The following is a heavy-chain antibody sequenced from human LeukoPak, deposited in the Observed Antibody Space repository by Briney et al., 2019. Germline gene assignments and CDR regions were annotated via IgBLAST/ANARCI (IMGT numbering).Heavy chain of an antibody. J-gene: IGHJ6*03. Sequence: SETLSLTCTVSGGSISSYYWSWIRQPPGKGLEWIGYIYYSGSTNYNPSLKSRVTISVDTSKNQFSLKLSSVTAADTAVYYCARGHSSSWWRGYYYMDVWGKGTTVTVSS. CDR2: IYYSGST. V-gene: IGHV4-59*01. CDR3: ARGHSSSWWRGYYYMDV. D-gene: IGHD6-13*01. CDR1: GGSISSYY.